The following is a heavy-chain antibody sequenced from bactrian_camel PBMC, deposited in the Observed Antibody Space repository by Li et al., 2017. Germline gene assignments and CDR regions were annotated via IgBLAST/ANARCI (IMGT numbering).Heavy chain of an antibody. J-gene: IGHJ4*01. V-gene: IGHV3S55*01. Sequence: HVQLVESGGGSVQAGGSLRLSCAHWKFSNGSYCMGWFRQAPGKEREGVAAIDSDSTTTYTDSVKGRFTISRDNGKNTLYLQMDNLKPDDTALYYCAAERTPHCKAAFQGLGLILAFTIGGQGTQVTVS. CDR1: KFSNGSYC. D-gene: IGHD4*01. CDR3: AAERTPHCKAAFQGLGLILAFTI. CDR2: IDSDSTT.